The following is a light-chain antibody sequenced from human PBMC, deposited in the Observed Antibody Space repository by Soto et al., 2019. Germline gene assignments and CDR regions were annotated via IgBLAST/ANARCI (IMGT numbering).Light chain of an antibody. J-gene: IGLJ1*01. CDR2: DVN. Sequence: QSALTQPASVSGSPGQSITISCTGTSRDVGSYNYVSWYQQHPGKAPKLMIYDVNNRPSGVSNRFSGSKSGNTASLTISGLQAEDEADYYCSSYTTSSTYVFGTGTKVTVL. V-gene: IGLV2-14*01. CDR3: SSYTTSSTYV. CDR1: SRDVGSYNY.